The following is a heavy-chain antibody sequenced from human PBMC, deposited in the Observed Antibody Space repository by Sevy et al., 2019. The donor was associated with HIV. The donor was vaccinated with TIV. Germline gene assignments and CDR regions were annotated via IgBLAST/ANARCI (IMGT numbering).Heavy chain of an antibody. CDR1: RFSFNGYG. V-gene: IGHV3-30*02. J-gene: IGHJ5*02. CDR2: IRYDGSNK. Sequence: GGSLRLSCAASRFSFNGYGMHWVRQAPGKGLEWVAFIRYDGSNKYYADSVKGRFTISRVDSKNTLYLQMNSLRAEDTALYYCARGTPAFCTGGVCFNWFDPWGQGTLVTVSS. CDR3: ARGTPAFCTGGVCFNWFDP. D-gene: IGHD2-8*02.